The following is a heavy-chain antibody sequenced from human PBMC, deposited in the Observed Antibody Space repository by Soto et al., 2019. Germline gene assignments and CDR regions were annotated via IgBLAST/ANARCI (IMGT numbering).Heavy chain of an antibody. CDR3: VQRGRSSGSFGY. V-gene: IGHV3-48*01. Sequence: EVQLVESGGGLVQPGGSLRLSCAASGFTFSNYNMNWVRQAPAKGLEWVSHISTSGSIKYYADSVKGRFSISRDNAKNALYLQMNSLRAEDTAVYYCVQRGRSSGSFGYWGQGTLVTVSS. CDR2: ISTSGSIK. J-gene: IGHJ4*02. D-gene: IGHD3-10*01. CDR1: GFTFSNYN.